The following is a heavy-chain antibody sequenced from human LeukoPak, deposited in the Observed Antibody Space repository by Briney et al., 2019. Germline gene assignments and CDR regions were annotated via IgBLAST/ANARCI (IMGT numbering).Heavy chain of an antibody. CDR1: GYTFTGYY. CDR3: ARPTNYYDSSGYSP. CDR2: INPNSGGT. D-gene: IGHD3-22*01. Sequence: ASVKVSCKASGYTFTGYYMHWVRQAPGQGLEWMGWINPNSGGTNYAQKFQGRVTMTRDTSISTAYMELSRLRSDDTAVYYCARPTNYYDSSGYSPWGQGTMVTVSS. J-gene: IGHJ3*01. V-gene: IGHV1-2*02.